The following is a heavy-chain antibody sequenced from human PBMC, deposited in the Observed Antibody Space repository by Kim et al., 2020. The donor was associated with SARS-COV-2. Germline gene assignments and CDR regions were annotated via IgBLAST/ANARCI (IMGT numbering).Heavy chain of an antibody. D-gene: IGHD6-19*01. CDR1: GFTFSSYA. CDR2: ISGSGSGSKT. CDR3: ARGDSHNSGRTVEGIARGPFDS. Sequence: GGSLRLSCEASGFTFSSYAMTWVRQAPGKGLEWVSSISGSGSGSKTYYADSVKGRFTISRDNSKNTLDLQMNSLRADDTAVYYCARGDSHNSGRTVEGIARGPFDSWGQGTLVTVSS. V-gene: IGHV3-23*01. J-gene: IGHJ4*02.